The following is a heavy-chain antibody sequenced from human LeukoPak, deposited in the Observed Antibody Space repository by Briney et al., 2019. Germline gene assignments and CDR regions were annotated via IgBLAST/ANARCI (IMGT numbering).Heavy chain of an antibody. CDR3: AKGSLWELPPPLYNWFDP. Sequence: GGSLRLSCAASGFTFSSYGMHWVRQAPGKGLEWVAFIRYDGSNKYYADSVKGRFTISRDNSKNTLYLQMNSLRAEDTAVYYCAKGSLWELPPPLYNWFDPWGQGTLVTVSS. CDR2: IRYDGSNK. V-gene: IGHV3-30*02. CDR1: GFTFSSYG. J-gene: IGHJ5*02. D-gene: IGHD1-26*01.